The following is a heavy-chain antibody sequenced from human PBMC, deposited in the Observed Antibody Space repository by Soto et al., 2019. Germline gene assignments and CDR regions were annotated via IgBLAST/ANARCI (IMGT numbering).Heavy chain of an antibody. D-gene: IGHD3-9*01. J-gene: IGHJ4*02. CDR3: ARITTYYDIVTGAPPEVYY. V-gene: IGHV4-59*08. CDR1: GGSISRYY. Sequence: QVQLQESGPGLVKPSETLSLTCTVSGGSISRYYWSWIRQPPGKGLEWIVYIDYSGSTNYNPSLKSRVPISVDTSKNQFSLKLSSVTAADTAVYYCARITTYYDIVTGAPPEVYYWGQGTLVTVSS. CDR2: IDYSGST.